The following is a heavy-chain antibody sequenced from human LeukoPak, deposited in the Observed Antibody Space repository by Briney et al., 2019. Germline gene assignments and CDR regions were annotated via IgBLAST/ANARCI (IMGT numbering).Heavy chain of an antibody. CDR1: GGSISSSSYC. J-gene: IGHJ3*02. CDR3: ARVVVFRFAFDI. CDR2: IYYSGST. D-gene: IGHD2-15*01. Sequence: SETLSLTCTVSGGSISSSSYCWGWIRQPPGKGLEWIGSIYYSGSTYYNPSLKSRVTISVDTSKNQFSLKLSSVTAADTAVYYCARVVVFRFAFDIWGQGTMVTVSS. V-gene: IGHV4-39*07.